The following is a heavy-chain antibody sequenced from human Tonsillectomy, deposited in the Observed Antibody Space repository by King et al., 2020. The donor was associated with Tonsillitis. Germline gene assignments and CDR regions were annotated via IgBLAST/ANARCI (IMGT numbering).Heavy chain of an antibody. V-gene: IGHV3-23*04. CDR1: GFTFSSYA. D-gene: IGHD2-15*01. CDR3: AKDLRKGVVAATTLAFDI. CDR2: ISGSGGST. Sequence: VQLVESGGGLVQPGGSLRLSCAASGFTFSSYAMSWVRQAPGKGLEWVSAISGSGGSTYYADSVKGRFTISRDNSKNTLYLQMNSLRAEDTAVYYCAKDLRKGVVAATTLAFDIWGQGTMVTVSS. J-gene: IGHJ3*02.